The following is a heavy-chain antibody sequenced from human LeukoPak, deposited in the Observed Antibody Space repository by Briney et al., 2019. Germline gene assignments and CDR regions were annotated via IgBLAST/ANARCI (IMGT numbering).Heavy chain of an antibody. D-gene: IGHD4-11*01. Sequence: GGSLRLSCTASGLIFRNYAMTWVRQAPRKGLEWVSTISGDSTETFYADSVKGRFTISRDNSKNTHYLQMSSLRAEDTGIYYCAKGGHYSFFDYWGQGTLVTVSS. V-gene: IGHV3-23*01. J-gene: IGHJ4*02. CDR1: GLIFRNYA. CDR2: ISGDSTET. CDR3: AKGGHYSFFDY.